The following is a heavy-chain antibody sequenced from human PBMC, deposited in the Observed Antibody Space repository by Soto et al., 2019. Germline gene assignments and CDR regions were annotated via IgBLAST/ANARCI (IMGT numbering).Heavy chain of an antibody. CDR3: ARDSPIGSTFSGYDAIDS. J-gene: IGHJ4*02. CDR1: VGTFSTST. CDR2: TIPLLNVA. V-gene: IGHV1-69*04. D-gene: IGHD5-12*01. Sequence: SVKVSCKASVGTFSTSTFTWVRQAPGQGLEWMGRTIPLLNVADYAQDFQGRLTITADKSTSTTYMELTSLTSKDTAVYYCARDSPIGSTFSGYDAIDSWGQGTLVTVSS.